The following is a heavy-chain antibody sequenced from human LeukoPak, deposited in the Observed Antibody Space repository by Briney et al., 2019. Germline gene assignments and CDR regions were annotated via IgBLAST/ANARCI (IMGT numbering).Heavy chain of an antibody. CDR1: GFTFSSYA. J-gene: IGHJ4*02. V-gene: IGHV3-23*01. CDR3: AVEYYYDSSGYTFDY. CDR2: ISGSGGST. Sequence: PGGSLRLSCAASGFTFSSYAMSWVRQAPGKGLEWGSAISGSGGSTYYAGSAKGRFTISRDNSKNRLYLQMNSLRAEDTAVYYCAVEYYYDSSGYTFDYWGQGTLVTVSS. D-gene: IGHD3-22*01.